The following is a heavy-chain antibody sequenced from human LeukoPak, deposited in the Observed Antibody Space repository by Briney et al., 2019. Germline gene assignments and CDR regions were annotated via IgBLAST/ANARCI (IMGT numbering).Heavy chain of an antibody. J-gene: IGHJ4*02. CDR3: ARVLDSYGYYYFDY. CDR2: IYCSGST. Sequence: SETLSLTCTVSGGSISSYYWSWIRQPPGKGLEWIGYIYCSGSTNYNPSLKSRVTISVDTSKNQFSLKLSSVTAADTAVYYCARVLDSYGYYYFDYWGQGTLVTVSS. V-gene: IGHV4-59*01. D-gene: IGHD5-18*01. CDR1: GGSISSYY.